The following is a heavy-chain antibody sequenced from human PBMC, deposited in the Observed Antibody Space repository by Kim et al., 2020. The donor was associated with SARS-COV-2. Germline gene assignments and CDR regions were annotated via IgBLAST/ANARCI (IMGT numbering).Heavy chain of an antibody. CDR3: ATELVGPNTTGDY. V-gene: IGHV3-30*07. J-gene: IGHJ4*02. D-gene: IGHD1-26*01. Sequence: VKGRFTISRENTKNTLYLQMNSLRAEDTAVYYCATELVGPNTTGDYWGQGTLVPVSS.